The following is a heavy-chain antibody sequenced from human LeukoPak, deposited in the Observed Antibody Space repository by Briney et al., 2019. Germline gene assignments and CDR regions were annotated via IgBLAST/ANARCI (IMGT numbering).Heavy chain of an antibody. V-gene: IGHV3-23*01. D-gene: IGHD3-3*01. Sequence: GGSLRLSCADSGFTFSSYAMSWVRQAPGKGLEWVSAISVSGGSTYYADSVKGRFTISRDNSKNTLYLQMNSLRAEDTAVYYCAKGVGIYYYYGMDVWGQGTLVTVSS. J-gene: IGHJ6*02. CDR1: GFTFSSYA. CDR2: ISVSGGST. CDR3: AKGVGIYYYYGMDV.